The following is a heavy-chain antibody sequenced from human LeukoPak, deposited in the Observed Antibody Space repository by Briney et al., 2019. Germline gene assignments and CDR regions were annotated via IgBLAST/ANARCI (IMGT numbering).Heavy chain of an antibody. D-gene: IGHD3-3*01. J-gene: IGHJ4*02. CDR3: ARDRNTDFWSGYYTNYCDY. V-gene: IGHV3-74*01. CDR2: INSDGSST. CDR1: GFTFSSYW. Sequence: GGSLRLSCAASGFTFSSYWMHWVRQAPGKGLVWVSRINSDGSSTSYADSVKGRFTISRDNAKNSLYLQMNSLRAEDTAVYYCARDRNTDFWSGYYTNYCDYWGQGTLVTVSS.